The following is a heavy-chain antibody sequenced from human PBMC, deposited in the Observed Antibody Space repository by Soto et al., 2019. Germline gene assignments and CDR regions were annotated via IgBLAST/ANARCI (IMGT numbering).Heavy chain of an antibody. CDR2: ISYDGSNK. CDR3: AKFSGWSDGVDY. J-gene: IGHJ4*02. Sequence: QVQLVESGGGVVQPGRSLRLSCAASGFTFSSYGMHWVRQAPGKGLEWVAVISYDGSNKYYADSVKGRFTISRDNSKNTLYLQMNSLRAEDTAVYYCAKFSGWSDGVDYWAREPWSPSPQ. V-gene: IGHV3-30*18. CDR1: GFTFSSYG. D-gene: IGHD6-19*01.